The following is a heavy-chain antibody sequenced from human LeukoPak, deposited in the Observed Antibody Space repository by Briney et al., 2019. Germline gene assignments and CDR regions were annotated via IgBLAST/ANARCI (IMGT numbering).Heavy chain of an antibody. J-gene: IGHJ4*02. V-gene: IGHV3-7*01. Sequence: GGSLRLSCAASGFMFSSYWMSWVRQAPGKGLEWVANIKQDGSEKYYVDSVKGRFTISRDNAKNTLYLQMNSLRVEDTAVYYCARDLVVTSGYWGQGTLVTVSS. CDR3: ARDLVVTSGY. CDR1: GFMFSSYW. D-gene: IGHD2-2*01. CDR2: IKQDGSEK.